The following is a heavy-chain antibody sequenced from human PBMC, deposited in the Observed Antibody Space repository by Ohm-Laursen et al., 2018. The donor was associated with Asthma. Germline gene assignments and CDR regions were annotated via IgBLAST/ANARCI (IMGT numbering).Heavy chain of an antibody. CDR1: GYTFTSYY. J-gene: IGHJ4*02. CDR2: INPSGGST. D-gene: IGHD2-2*01. Sequence: ASVKVSCKASGYTFTSYYMHWVRQAPGQGLEWMGIINPSGGSTSYAHKFQGRVTMTRDTSTSTAYMELSSLRSEDTAVYYCARSRGNVVVPAAKGDDYWGQGTLVTVSS. V-gene: IGHV1-46*01. CDR3: ARSRGNVVVPAAKGDDY.